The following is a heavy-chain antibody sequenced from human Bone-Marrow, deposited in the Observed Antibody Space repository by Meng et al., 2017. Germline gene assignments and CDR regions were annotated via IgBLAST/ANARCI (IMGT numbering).Heavy chain of an antibody. CDR3: ARVGYSGSRVTSYYFDY. D-gene: IGHD1-26*01. CDR2: IYYSGST. J-gene: IGHJ4*02. Sequence: VHLQAVGPALVKPSPPPPSPCLALCGSISSGGYYWSWIRQHPRKGLEWIGYIYYSGSTYYNPSLKSLVTISVDTSKNQFSLKLSSVTAADTAVYYCARVGYSGSRVTSYYFDYWGQGTLVTVSS. V-gene: IGHV4-31*01. CDR1: CGSISSGGYY.